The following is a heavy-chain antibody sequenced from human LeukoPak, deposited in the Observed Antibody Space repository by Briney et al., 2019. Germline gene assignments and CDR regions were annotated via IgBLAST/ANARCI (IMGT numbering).Heavy chain of an antibody. V-gene: IGHV3-53*01. CDR3: ARDKPGTSSGYYY. D-gene: IGHD3-22*01. J-gene: IGHJ4*02. CDR2: IYSGGRA. Sequence: GGSLRLSCAASGFTVSSNYMSWVRQAPGKGLEWVSIIYSGGRAFYADSVKGRFTISGDSSKNTLDLQMNSLRVEDTALYYCARDKPGTSSGYYYWGQGTLVTVSS. CDR1: GFTVSSNY.